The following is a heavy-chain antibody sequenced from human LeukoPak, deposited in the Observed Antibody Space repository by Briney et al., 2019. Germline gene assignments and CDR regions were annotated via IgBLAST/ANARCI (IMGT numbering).Heavy chain of an antibody. J-gene: IGHJ4*02. Sequence: GGSLRLSCAASGFTFSSCGMHWVRQAPGKGLEWVAFIWYHGSDKYYADSVKGRFTISRDNSENTLYLQMNSLRAEDTAVYYCAKSPSSWKFDDWGQGTLVTVSS. CDR2: IWYHGSDK. D-gene: IGHD6-13*01. V-gene: IGHV3-30*02. CDR1: GFTFSSCG. CDR3: AKSPSSWKFDD.